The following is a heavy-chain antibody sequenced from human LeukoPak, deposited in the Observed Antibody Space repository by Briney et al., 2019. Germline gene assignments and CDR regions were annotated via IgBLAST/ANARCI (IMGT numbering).Heavy chain of an antibody. CDR2: INSDGSST. J-gene: IGHJ4*02. CDR1: GLTFSSYW. D-gene: IGHD6-19*01. CDR3: ARDGPNAWLVPDF. V-gene: IGHV3-74*01. Sequence: PAGSLTLSCAASGLTFSSYWMHWVRQAPGKGLAWVARINSDGSSTSYADYVTGRFTISRDNAKNTLYLPLNSMTAEDTAVSYCARDGPNAWLVPDFGGQGTLVTVSS.